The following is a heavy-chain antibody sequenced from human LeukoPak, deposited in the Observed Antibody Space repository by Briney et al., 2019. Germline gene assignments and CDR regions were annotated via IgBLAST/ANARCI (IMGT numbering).Heavy chain of an antibody. D-gene: IGHD1-7*01. CDR1: GGSFSGYY. Sequence: PSETLSLTCAVYGGSFSGYYWSWIRQPPGKGLEWIGEINHSGSTNYNPSLKSRFTISVDTSKNQSSLKLSSVTAADTAVYYCARGLAGTTYYYGMDVWGQGTTVTVSS. V-gene: IGHV4-34*01. J-gene: IGHJ6*02. CDR2: INHSGST. CDR3: ARGLAGTTYYYGMDV.